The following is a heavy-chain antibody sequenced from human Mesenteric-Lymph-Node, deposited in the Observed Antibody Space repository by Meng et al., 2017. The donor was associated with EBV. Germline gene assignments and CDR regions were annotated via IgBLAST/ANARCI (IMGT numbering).Heavy chain of an antibody. J-gene: IGHJ4*02. CDR1: GFTFTTYW. CDR2: ISGSGGST. V-gene: IGHV3-23*04. CDR3: ASTDFDY. Sequence: EVQLVGAGEGLVQPGGSLGLSCAASGFTFTTYWMHWVRQAPGKGLVWVSAISGSGGSTYYTDSVKGRFTISRDNSKNTLYLQMNSLRAEDTAIYYCASTDFDYWGQGTLVTVSS. D-gene: IGHD4-17*01.